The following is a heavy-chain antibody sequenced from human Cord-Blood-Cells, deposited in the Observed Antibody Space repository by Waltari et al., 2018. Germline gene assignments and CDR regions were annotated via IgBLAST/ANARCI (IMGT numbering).Heavy chain of an antibody. J-gene: IGHJ4*02. CDR3: ARVVTTGELDY. V-gene: IGHV1-2*02. CDR1: GYTFTGYY. Sequence: QVQLVQSGAEVKKPGASVKVSCKASGYTFTGYYMQWVRQAPGQRLECVGWIKPNSGCTISAQKCQGRVTMTRDTSISTAYMELSMLRSDDTAVYYCARVVTTGELDYWGQGTLVTVSS. CDR2: IKPNSGCT. D-gene: IGHD1-1*01.